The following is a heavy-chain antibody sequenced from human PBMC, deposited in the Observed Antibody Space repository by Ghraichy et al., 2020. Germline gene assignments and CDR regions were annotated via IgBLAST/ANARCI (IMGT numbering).Heavy chain of an antibody. CDR2: FSSYGNNK. J-gene: IGHJ4*02. V-gene: IGHV3-30*18. Sequence: GGSLRLSCAASGFTFIYYGLHWVRQAPGKGLEWVAVFSSYGNNKYYADSVKGRVTISRDTSKNTLYLQMNSLRLEDTAVYYCTKDPEFDSWGQGTLVTVSS. CDR3: TKDPEFDS. D-gene: IGHD1-14*01. CDR1: GFTFIYYG.